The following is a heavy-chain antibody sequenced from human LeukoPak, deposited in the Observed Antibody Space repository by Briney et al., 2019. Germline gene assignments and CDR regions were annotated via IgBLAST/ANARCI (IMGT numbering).Heavy chain of an antibody. CDR1: GFTFSSYS. D-gene: IGHD6-13*01. Sequence: PGGSLRLSRAASGFTFSSYSMNWVRQAPGKGLEWVSSISSSSSYIYYADSVKGRFTISRDKAKNSLYLQMNSLRAEDTALYYCARVEQQLGPWAFDIWGQGTMVTVSS. J-gene: IGHJ3*02. V-gene: IGHV3-21*01. CDR3: ARVEQQLGPWAFDI. CDR2: ISSSSSYI.